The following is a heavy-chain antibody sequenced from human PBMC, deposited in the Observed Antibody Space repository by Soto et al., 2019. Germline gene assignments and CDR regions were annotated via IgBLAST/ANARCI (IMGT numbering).Heavy chain of an antibody. D-gene: IGHD3-9*01. CDR2: IYYSGST. CDR1: GGSISSGVYY. CDR3: ARGGDILTGYYTLDY. V-gene: IGHV4-31*03. J-gene: IGHJ4*02. Sequence: SETLSLTCTVSGGSISSGVYYWSWIRQHPGKGLEWIGYIYYSGSTYYNPSLKSRVTISVDTSKNQFSLKLSSVTAEDTAVYYCARGGDILTGYYTLDYWGQGTLVTVSS.